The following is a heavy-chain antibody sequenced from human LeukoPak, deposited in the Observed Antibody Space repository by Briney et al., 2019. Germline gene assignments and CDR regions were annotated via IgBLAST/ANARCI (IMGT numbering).Heavy chain of an antibody. D-gene: IGHD2-2*02. J-gene: IGHJ6*03. CDR1: GFTLSSYS. CDR2: ISSSSSYI. CDR3: ARGDTVVVPAATPYYYYMDV. V-gene: IGHV3-21*01. Sequence: GGSLRLSCAASGFTLSSYSMNWVRQAPGKGLECVSSISSSSSYIYYADSVKGRFTISRDNAKNSLSLQMTSLRAEDTAVYYCARGDTVVVPAATPYYYYMDVWGKGTTVTVSS.